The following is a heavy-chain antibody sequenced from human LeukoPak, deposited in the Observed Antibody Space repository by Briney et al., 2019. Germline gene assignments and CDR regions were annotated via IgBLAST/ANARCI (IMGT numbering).Heavy chain of an antibody. J-gene: IGHJ4*02. CDR3: IRVMEYDDSREFAY. D-gene: IGHD3-22*01. CDR1: GFAFSSYW. V-gene: IGHV3-74*01. Sequence: GGSLRLSCAASGFAFSSYWMYWVRQAPGKGLVWVSHINTDGRNTNYADSVKGRFTISRDNAKNTLYLQMTSLRAEDTAVYYCIRVMEYDDSREFAYWGQGSLVIVSS. CDR2: INTDGRNT.